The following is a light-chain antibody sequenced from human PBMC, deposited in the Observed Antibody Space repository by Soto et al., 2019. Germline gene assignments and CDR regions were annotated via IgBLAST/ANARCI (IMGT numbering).Light chain of an antibody. J-gene: IGLJ2*01. CDR2: YDD. CDR1: SSNIGNNY. V-gene: IGLV1-51*01. Sequence: QSVLTQPPSVSAAPGQKVTISCSGSSSNIGNNYVAWYQQFPGTAPKLLIYYDDKRPPGIPDRFSGSKSATSATLGITGLQTGDEADYYCGAWDNSLGAVVFGGGTKLTVL. CDR3: GAWDNSLGAVV.